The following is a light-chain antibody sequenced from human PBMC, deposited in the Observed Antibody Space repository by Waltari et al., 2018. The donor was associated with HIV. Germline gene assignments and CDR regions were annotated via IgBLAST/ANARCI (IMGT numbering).Light chain of an antibody. Sequence: SSELTQDPAVSVALGQTVRITCQGDSLRSYYESWYQQKPGQAPVLVSYGKNNRPSGIPDRFSGSSSGNTASLTSTGAQAEDEADYYCNSRDSSGNHLVFGGGTKLTVL. CDR1: SLRSYY. CDR3: NSRDSSGNHLV. V-gene: IGLV3-19*01. J-gene: IGLJ2*01. CDR2: GKN.